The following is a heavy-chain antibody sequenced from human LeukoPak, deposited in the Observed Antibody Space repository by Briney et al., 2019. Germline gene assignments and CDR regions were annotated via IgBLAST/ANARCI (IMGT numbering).Heavy chain of an antibody. Sequence: GESLKISCKGSGYSFTSYWISWVRQMPGKGLEWMGNIDPSDSYTNYSPSFQGQVTISADKSISTAYLQWSSLKASDTAMYYCARRTVRGVIKSPFDYWGQGTLVTVSS. CDR2: IDPSDSYT. CDR1: GYSFTSYW. V-gene: IGHV5-10-1*04. J-gene: IGHJ4*02. CDR3: ARRTVRGVIKSPFDY. D-gene: IGHD3-10*01.